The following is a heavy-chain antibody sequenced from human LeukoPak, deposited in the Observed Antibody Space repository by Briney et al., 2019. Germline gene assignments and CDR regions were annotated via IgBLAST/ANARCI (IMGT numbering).Heavy chain of an antibody. CDR2: IRQDGSEK. D-gene: IGHD3-10*01. Sequence: GGSLRLSCAASGFTFSSYWMSWVRQAPGKGLEWVANIRQDGSEKYYVDSVKGRFTISRDNAKNSLYLQMNSLRAEDTAVYYCARGGSSRHAWFDPWGQGTLVTVSS. V-gene: IGHV3-7*01. CDR1: GFTFSSYW. CDR3: ARGGSSRHAWFDP. J-gene: IGHJ5*02.